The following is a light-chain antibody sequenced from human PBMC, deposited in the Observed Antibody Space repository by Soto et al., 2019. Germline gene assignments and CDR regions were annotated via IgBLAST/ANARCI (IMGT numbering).Light chain of an antibody. J-gene: IGKJ2*01. CDR1: QSVNSRF. CDR2: GAS. V-gene: IGKV3-20*01. Sequence: EIVLTQSPGTLSLSPGERATLSCRASQSVNSRFLAWYQQKPGQAPRLLMYGASTRATGIPDRFSGSGSGADFTLTLSRLEPEDFAVYYCQQYGSSPPLYTFGQGTKLEIK. CDR3: QQYGSSPPLYT.